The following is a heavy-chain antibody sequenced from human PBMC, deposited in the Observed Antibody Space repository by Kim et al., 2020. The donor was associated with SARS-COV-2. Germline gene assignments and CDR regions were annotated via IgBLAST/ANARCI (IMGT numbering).Heavy chain of an antibody. V-gene: IGHV4-61*02. Sequence: SETLSLTCTVSGGSISSGSYYWSWIRQPAGKGLEWIGRIYTSGSTNYNPSLKSRVTISVDTSKNQFSLKLSSVTAADTAVYYCASSSVIAVAGGHFDYWGQGTLVTVSS. CDR2: IYTSGST. CDR1: GGSISSGSYY. D-gene: IGHD6-19*01. J-gene: IGHJ4*02. CDR3: ASSSVIAVAGGHFDY.